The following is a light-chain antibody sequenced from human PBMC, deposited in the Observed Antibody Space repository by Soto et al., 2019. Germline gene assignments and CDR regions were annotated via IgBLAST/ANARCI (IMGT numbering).Light chain of an antibody. CDR3: EKLDSYPRS. CDR1: QGISSH. J-gene: IGKJ4*01. V-gene: IGKV1-9*01. Sequence: DIQLPQSPSFPSASVGDRITITCRASQGISSHLAWFQQKSGKTPKLLIHAASTLQGGVPSRFSGSGSGREFPLTISSLQPEDSATYFCEKLDSYPRSFGGGTKVEIK. CDR2: AAS.